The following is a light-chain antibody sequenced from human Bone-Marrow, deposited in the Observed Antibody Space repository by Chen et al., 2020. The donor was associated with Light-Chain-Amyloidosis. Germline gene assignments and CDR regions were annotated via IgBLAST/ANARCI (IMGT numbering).Light chain of an antibody. V-gene: IGLV1-40*01. J-gene: IGLJ2*01. CDR3: QSYDTALLSLV. CDR2: DSD. CDR1: RSNLGAGYD. Sequence: QSVLTQPPSMSEAPGQRVTISCTGSRSNLGAGYDVHWYQQLPGTSPKLLIYDSDIRPSGVPDRFSASKSGTSASLSITGLQVAGEADYYCQSYDTALLSLVFGGGTKLTV.